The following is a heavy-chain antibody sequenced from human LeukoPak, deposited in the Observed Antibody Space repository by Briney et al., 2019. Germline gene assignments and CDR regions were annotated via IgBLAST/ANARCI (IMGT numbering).Heavy chain of an antibody. Sequence: ASVKVSCKASGYTFTSYGISWVRQAPGQGLEWMGWISAYNGNTNYAQKLQGRVTMTTDTSTSTAYMELRSLRSDDTAAYYCARGSYDFWSGLRNPWDYWGQGTLVTVSS. D-gene: IGHD3-3*01. V-gene: IGHV1-18*01. CDR1: GYTFTSYG. J-gene: IGHJ4*02. CDR2: ISAYNGNT. CDR3: ARGSYDFWSGLRNPWDY.